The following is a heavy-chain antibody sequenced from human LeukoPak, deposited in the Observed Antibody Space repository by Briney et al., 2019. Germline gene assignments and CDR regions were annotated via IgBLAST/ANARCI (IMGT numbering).Heavy chain of an antibody. CDR3: ARDTSRYQLLELEFDP. V-gene: IGHV3-48*02. CDR1: GFSVSSSF. J-gene: IGHJ5*02. D-gene: IGHD2-2*01. CDR2: ISSSSSTI. Sequence: GGSLRLSCAASGFSVSSSFMSWVRQAPGKGLEWVSYISSSSSTIYYADSVKGRFTISRDNAKNSLYLQMNSLRDEDTAVYYCARDTSRYQLLELEFDPWGQGTLVTVSS.